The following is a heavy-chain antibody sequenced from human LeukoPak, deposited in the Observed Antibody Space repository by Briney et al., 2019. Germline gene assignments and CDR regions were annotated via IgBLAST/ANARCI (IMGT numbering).Heavy chain of an antibody. CDR1: GYTFTSHY. J-gene: IGHJ5*02. CDR3: AGSSHQRNWFDP. D-gene: IGHD3-10*01. V-gene: IGHV1-46*01. CDR2: IAPGGGIT. Sequence: GASAKVSCKASGYTFTSHYIHWVRQAPGQGLEWMGIIAPGGGITRNAQKFQDRVTMSRDSSTSTVYMELSSLTSEDTAVYYCAGSSHQRNWFDPWGQGTLVTVS.